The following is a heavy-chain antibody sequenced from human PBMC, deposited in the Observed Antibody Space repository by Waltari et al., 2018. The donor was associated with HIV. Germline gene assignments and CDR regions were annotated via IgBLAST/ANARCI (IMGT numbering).Heavy chain of an antibody. CDR3: ARGGGSSGPDAFDI. CDR2: INHSGST. Sequence: QVQLQQWGAGLLKPSETLSLTCAVYGGSFRGYYWSGIRQPPGKGLEWIGEINHSGSTNYTPSLKSRVTISVDTSKNQFSLKLSSVTAADTAVYYCARGGGSSGPDAFDIWGQGTMVTVSS. V-gene: IGHV4-34*01. CDR1: GGSFRGYY. J-gene: IGHJ3*02. D-gene: IGHD3-3*01.